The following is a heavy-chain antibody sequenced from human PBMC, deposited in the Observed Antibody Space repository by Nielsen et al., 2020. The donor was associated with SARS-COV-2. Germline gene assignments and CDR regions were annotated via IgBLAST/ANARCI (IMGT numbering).Heavy chain of an antibody. V-gene: IGHV3-11*06. D-gene: IGHD3-22*01. CDR2: ISSSSSYT. CDR3: AKEHDSSGYYYWGIDY. J-gene: IGHJ4*02. CDR1: GFTFSDYY. Sequence: GGSLRLSCAASGFTFSDYYMSWIRQAPGKGLEWVSYISSSSSYTNYADSVKGRFTISRDNAKNSLFLQMNSLRAEDTAVYYCAKEHDSSGYYYWGIDYWGQGTLVTVSS.